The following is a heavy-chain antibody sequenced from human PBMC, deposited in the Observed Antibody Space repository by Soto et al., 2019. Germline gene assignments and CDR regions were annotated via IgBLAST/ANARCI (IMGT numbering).Heavy chain of an antibody. CDR3: ATDPRYCSSTSCYASDY. CDR2: ISSSSSTI. V-gene: IGHV3-48*01. J-gene: IGHJ4*02. Sequence: GGSLRLSCAASGFPFSSYSMNWVRPAPGKGLEWVSYISSSSSTIYYADSVKGRFTISRDNAKNSLYLQMNSLRAEDTAVYYCATDPRYCSSTSCYASDYWGQGTLVTVSS. D-gene: IGHD2-2*01. CDR1: GFPFSSYS.